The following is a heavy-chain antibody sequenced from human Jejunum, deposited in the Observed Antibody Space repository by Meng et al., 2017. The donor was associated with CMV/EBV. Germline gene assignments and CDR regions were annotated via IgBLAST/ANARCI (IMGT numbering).Heavy chain of an antibody. CDR1: FTGYS. Sequence: FTGYSIHWLRPAPGQGLEWMGWIKLDNGRTDYAQKFQGRVTLTRDTSINTAYMELNMLRHDDTAVYYCARDPGCDDPSCYGIGWDLWGQGTLVTVSS. V-gene: IGHV1-2*02. CDR2: IKLDNGRT. D-gene: IGHD2-2*01. CDR3: ARDPGCDDPSCYGIGWDL. J-gene: IGHJ5*02.